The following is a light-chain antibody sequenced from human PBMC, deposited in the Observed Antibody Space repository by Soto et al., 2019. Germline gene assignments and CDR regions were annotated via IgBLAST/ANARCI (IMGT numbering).Light chain of an antibody. CDR2: QDR. CDR1: KLGDKY. CDR3: QAWDSSTVV. Sequence: SYELTQPPSVSVSPGQTASITCSGDKLGDKYVCWYQQRPGQSPVLVIYQDRKRPSGIPERFSGSNSGNTATLTISGTQAMDEADYYSQAWDSSTVVFAGGIKLTLL. J-gene: IGLJ3*02. V-gene: IGLV3-1*01.